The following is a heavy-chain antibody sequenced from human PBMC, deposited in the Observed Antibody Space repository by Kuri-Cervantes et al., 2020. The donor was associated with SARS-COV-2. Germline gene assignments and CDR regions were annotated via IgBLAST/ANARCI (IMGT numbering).Heavy chain of an antibody. CDR2: ISSSSSTI. Sequence: ETLSLTCAASGFTFSSYSMNWVRQAPGKGLEWVSYISSSSSTIYYADSVKGRFTISRDNAKNSLYLQMNSLRAEGTAVYYCARVVIPAALDYWGQGTLVTVSS. V-gene: IGHV3-48*01. CDR1: GFTFSSYS. J-gene: IGHJ4*02. CDR3: ARVVIPAALDY. D-gene: IGHD2-2*01.